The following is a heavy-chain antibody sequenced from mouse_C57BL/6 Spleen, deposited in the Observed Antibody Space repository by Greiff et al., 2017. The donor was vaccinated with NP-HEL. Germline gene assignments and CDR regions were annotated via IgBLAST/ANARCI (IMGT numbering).Heavy chain of an antibody. J-gene: IGHJ2*01. CDR2: ISDGGSYT. Sequence: EVNVVESGGGLVKPGGSLKLSCAASGFTFSSYAMSWVRQTPEKRLEWVATISDGGSYTYYPDNVKGRFTISRDNAKNNLYLQMSHLKSEDTAMYYCARVNYYGYYFDYWGQGTTLTVSS. CDR1: GFTFSSYA. CDR3: ARVNYYGYYFDY. D-gene: IGHD1-1*02. V-gene: IGHV5-4*03.